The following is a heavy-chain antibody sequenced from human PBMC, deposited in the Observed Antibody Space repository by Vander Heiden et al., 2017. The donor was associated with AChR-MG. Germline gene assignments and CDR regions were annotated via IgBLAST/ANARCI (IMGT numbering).Heavy chain of an antibody. CDR3: ARGRTNQIQAPPRRGFDP. J-gene: IGHJ5*02. CDR2: INHSGYT. V-gene: IGHV4-34*01. D-gene: IGHD5-18*01. CDR1: GGSLSGYY. Sequence: QVQLHQWGAGLLKPSETLSLTCAVSGGSLSGYYWGWIRQSPEKGLEWIGEINHSGYTIYNPSVKSRVTISVDTSKSQFSLKLVSVSAADTALYYCARGRTNQIQAPPRRGFDPWGQGSLVIVSS.